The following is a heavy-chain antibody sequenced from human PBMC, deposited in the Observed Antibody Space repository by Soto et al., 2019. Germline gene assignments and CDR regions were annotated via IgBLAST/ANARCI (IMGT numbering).Heavy chain of an antibody. CDR3: AKGRDIVATVGGWFDP. Sequence: EVQLLESGGGLVQPGGSRRLSCAASGFTFSSYAMSWVRQAPGKGLEGVSAISGSGGSTYYADSVKGRFTISRDNSKNTLYLQMNSLRAEDTAVYYCAKGRDIVATVGGWFDPWGQGTLVTVSS. J-gene: IGHJ5*02. V-gene: IGHV3-23*01. D-gene: IGHD5-12*01. CDR2: ISGSGGST. CDR1: GFTFSSYA.